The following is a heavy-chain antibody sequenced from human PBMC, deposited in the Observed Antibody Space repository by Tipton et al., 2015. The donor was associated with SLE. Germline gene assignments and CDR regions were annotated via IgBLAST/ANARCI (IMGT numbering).Heavy chain of an antibody. CDR2: IHSRGST. CDR1: GVSVSSGGYY. CDR3: ARDGRGYCDNSGCSEYHWFDP. Sequence: TLSLTCTVSGVSVSSGGYYWNWIRQHPGKGLEWIGCIHSRGSTYYTPSLKSRLTMSVDTSNNQFSLQLSSVTAADTAVYYCARDGRGYCDNSGCSEYHWFDPWGQGTLVTVSS. D-gene: IGHD2-15*01. V-gene: IGHV4-31*03. J-gene: IGHJ5*02.